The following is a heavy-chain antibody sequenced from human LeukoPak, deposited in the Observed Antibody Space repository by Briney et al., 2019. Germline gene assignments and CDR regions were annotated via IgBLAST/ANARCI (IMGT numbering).Heavy chain of an antibody. J-gene: IGHJ4*02. CDR1: GFTFSSYA. CDR2: ISGNGGST. D-gene: IGHD6-13*01. CDR3: AKGGVAAAGTIDY. Sequence: GGSLRLSCAASGFTFSSYAMHWVRQAPGKGLEYVSAISGNGGSTYYVNSVKGRFTTSRDNSKNTLYLQMGSLRAEDMAVYYCAKGGVAAAGTIDYWGQGTLVTVSS. V-gene: IGHV3-64*01.